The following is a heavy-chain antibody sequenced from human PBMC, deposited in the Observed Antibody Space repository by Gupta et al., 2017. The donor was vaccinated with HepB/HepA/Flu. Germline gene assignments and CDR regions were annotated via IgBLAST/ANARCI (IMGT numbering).Heavy chain of an antibody. CDR2: IIPIFGTA. V-gene: IGHV1-69*01. CDR1: GGPFSSYA. D-gene: IGHD3-3*01. J-gene: IGHJ5*02. CDR3: ARVFEGYRAGWFDP. Sequence: QVQLVQSGAEVKKPGSSVKVSCKASGGPFSSYAISWVRQAPGQGLEWMGGIIPIFGTANYAQKFQGRVTITADESTSTAYMELSSLRSEDTAVYYCARVFEGYRAGWFDPWGQGTLVTVSS.